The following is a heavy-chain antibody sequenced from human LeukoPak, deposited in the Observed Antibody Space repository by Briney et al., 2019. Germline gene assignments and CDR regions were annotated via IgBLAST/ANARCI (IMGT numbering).Heavy chain of an antibody. J-gene: IGHJ4*02. CDR1: GYSFSNYW. CDR2: IYPGNSDT. D-gene: IGHD6-19*01. Sequence: GESLKISCKGSGYSFSNYWIGWVRQMPGKGLELMGIIYPGNSDTRYSPSFQGQVTISADKSISTAYLQWSSLKASDTAMYYCARPGSSGVADYFDYWGQGSLVTVSS. CDR3: ARPGSSGVADYFDY. V-gene: IGHV5-51*01.